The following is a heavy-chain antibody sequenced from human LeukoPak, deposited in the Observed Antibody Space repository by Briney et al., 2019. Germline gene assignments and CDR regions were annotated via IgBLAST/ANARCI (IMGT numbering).Heavy chain of an antibody. J-gene: IGHJ4*02. D-gene: IGHD1-26*01. CDR2: ISWNSGSI. CDR3: AKDMGSSGSPEFDY. CDR1: GFTFDDYA. Sequence: GGSLRLSCAASGFTFDDYAMHWVRQAPGKGLEWVSVISWNSGSIGYADSVKGRFTISRDNAKNSLYLQMNSLRAEDTALYYCAKDMGSSGSPEFDYWGQGTLVTVSS. V-gene: IGHV3-9*01.